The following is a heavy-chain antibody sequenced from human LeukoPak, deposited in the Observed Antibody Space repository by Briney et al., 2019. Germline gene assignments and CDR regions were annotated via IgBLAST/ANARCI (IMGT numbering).Heavy chain of an antibody. CDR1: GYTFTSYG. CDR2: ISAYNGNT. V-gene: IGHV1-18*01. Sequence: ASVKVSCKASGYTFTSYGISWVRQAPGQGLEWMGWISAYNGNTNYAQKLQGRVTMTTDTSTSAAYMELRSLRSDDTAVYYCARQVVVAAVSWFDPWGQGTLVTVAS. D-gene: IGHD2-15*01. CDR3: ARQVVVAAVSWFDP. J-gene: IGHJ5*02.